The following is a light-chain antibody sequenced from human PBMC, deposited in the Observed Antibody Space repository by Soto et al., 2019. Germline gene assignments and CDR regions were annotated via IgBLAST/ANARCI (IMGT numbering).Light chain of an antibody. CDR3: QQYHRSWT. CDR2: DTF. V-gene: IGKV1-5*01. CDR1: ESISKW. J-gene: IGKJ1*01. Sequence: DIEMTQSPSTLSASVGDRVTISCRASESISKWLAWYQQKPGKAPNLLISDTFTLDSGVPSRFSGSGSGTEFTLTISSLQPEDFATYYCQQYHRSWTFGQGTKVEIK.